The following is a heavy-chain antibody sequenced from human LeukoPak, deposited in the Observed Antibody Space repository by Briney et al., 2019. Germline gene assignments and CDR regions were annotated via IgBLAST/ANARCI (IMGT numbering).Heavy chain of an antibody. CDR1: GFIFCDYA. V-gene: IGHV3-49*03. CDR2: IRSKAYGGTT. Sequence: GGSLRLSCTASGFIFCDYAMSWFRQAPGKGLEWVGFIRSKAYGGTTDYAASVKGRFTISRDDSKSIAHLQMNSLKTEDTAVYYCTREGPYYYDSSGYAPMAFDIWGQGTMVTVSS. D-gene: IGHD3-22*01. CDR3: TREGPYYYDSSGYAPMAFDI. J-gene: IGHJ3*02.